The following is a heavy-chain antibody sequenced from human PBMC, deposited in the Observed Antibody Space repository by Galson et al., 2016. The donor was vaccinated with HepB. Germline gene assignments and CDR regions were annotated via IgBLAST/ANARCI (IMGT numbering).Heavy chain of an antibody. CDR2: IHGGNGNT. CDR3: ASAGFCSGVSCYSEGGFDY. J-gene: IGHJ4*02. CDR1: GYSFTTYA. D-gene: IGHD2-15*01. V-gene: IGHV1-3*01. Sequence: SVKVSCKASGYSFTTYAIHWVRQAPGQRLQWMGWIHGGNGNTKYSQKFQGRVTITRDTSASTAFMELSSLRSEDTAVYYCASAGFCSGVSCYSEGGFDYWGQGTLVTVSS.